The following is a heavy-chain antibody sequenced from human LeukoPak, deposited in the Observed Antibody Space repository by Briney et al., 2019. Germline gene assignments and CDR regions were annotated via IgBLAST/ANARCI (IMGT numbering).Heavy chain of an antibody. D-gene: IGHD6-19*01. CDR3: ARDHSSGSLFDY. J-gene: IGHJ4*02. V-gene: IGHV3-48*03. CDR1: GFTFSSYE. CDR2: ISGSGSII. Sequence: GGSLRLSCAASGFTFSSYEMNWVRQAPGKGLEWISYISGSGSIIYYADSVKGRFTISRDNAKNLLYLQMNSLRAEDTAVYYCARDHSSGSLFDYWGQGTLVTVSS.